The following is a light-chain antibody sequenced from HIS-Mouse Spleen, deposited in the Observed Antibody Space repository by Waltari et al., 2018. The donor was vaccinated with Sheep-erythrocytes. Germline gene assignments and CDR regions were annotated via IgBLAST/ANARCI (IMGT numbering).Light chain of an antibody. V-gene: IGLV3-1*01. Sequence: SYELTQPPSVSVSPGQTASITCSGDTLGDKYDCWYQQTPGQSPVLVIYQDSKRPSGIPERFSGSNSGNTATLTISGTQAMDEADYYCQAWDSSTGVVFGGGTKLTVL. CDR3: QAWDSSTGVV. CDR1: TLGDKY. J-gene: IGLJ2*01. CDR2: QDS.